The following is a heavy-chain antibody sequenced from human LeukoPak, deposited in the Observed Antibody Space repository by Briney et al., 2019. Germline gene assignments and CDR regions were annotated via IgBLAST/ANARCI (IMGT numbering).Heavy chain of an antibody. J-gene: IGHJ4*02. D-gene: IGHD5-12*01. CDR3: ARGWLRSGFDL. CDR1: GDSVSSA. Sequence: SQTLSLTCAISGDSVSSAWNWIRQSPSRGLEWLGRTYYSSKWYTEYAVSVKGRVSINPDTSKNQLSLQLSSVTPEDTAVYYCARGWLRSGFDLWGQGTLVTVSS. CDR2: TYYSSKWYT. V-gene: IGHV6-1*01.